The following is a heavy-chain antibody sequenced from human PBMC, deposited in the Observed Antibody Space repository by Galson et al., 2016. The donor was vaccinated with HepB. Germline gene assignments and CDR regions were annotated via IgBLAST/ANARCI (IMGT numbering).Heavy chain of an antibody. CDR1: GYTSSSYA. CDR2: INTAKGNT. D-gene: IGHD3-10*01. Sequence: SVKVSCKASGYTSSSYAIHWVRQAPGQRFEWMGWINTAKGNTHYSQKFQGRVIITRDTFASTAYMELSSLRSEDTAVYYCATTYGSGVTNWFDPWGQGTLVTVSS. J-gene: IGHJ5*02. CDR3: ATTYGSGVTNWFDP. V-gene: IGHV1-3*04.